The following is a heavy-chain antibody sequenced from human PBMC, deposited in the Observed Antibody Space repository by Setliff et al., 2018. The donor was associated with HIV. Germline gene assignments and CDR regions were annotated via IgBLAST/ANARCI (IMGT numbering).Heavy chain of an antibody. J-gene: IGHJ4*02. D-gene: IGHD6-19*01. CDR1: GGSFSGYY. CDR3: ARRSGWSLDY. Sequence: PSETLSLTCAVYGGSFSGYYWSWIRQPPGKGLEWIGEIIHSGSTNYNPSLKSRDTISVDTSKNQFSLKLSSVTAADTAVYYCARRSGWSLDYWGQGTLVTVSS. CDR2: IIHSGST. V-gene: IGHV4-34*12.